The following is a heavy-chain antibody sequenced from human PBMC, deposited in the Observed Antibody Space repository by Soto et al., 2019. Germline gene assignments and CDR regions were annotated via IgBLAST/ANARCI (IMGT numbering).Heavy chain of an antibody. V-gene: IGHV1-18*01. D-gene: IGHD1-1*01. Sequence: QVQLVQSGAEVKKPGASVKVSCKASGYTFTSYGISWVRQAPGQGLEWMGWIGAHNGNTDYAQRFQGRVTMTTDTSTNTADRELRSLRSDDTAVDYCARPWNRYGSCDYWGQGNMVTVSS. CDR2: IGAHNGNT. CDR3: ARPWNRYGSCDY. J-gene: IGHJ4*02. CDR1: GYTFTSYG.